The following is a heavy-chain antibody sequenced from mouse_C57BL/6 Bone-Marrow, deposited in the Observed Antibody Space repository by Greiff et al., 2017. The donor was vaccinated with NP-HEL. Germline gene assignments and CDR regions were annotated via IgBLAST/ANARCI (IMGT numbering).Heavy chain of an antibody. D-gene: IGHD4-1*01. J-gene: IGHJ1*03. V-gene: IGHV1-81*01. CDR2: IYPRSGNT. CDR1: GYTFTSYG. Sequence: QVQLKQSGAELARPGASVKLSCKASGYTFTSYGISWVKQRTGQGLEWIGEIYPRSGNTYYNEKFKGKATLTADKSSSTAYMELRSLTSEDSAVYFWAKRGDWVWYFDVWGTGTTVTVSS. CDR3: AKRGDWVWYFDV.